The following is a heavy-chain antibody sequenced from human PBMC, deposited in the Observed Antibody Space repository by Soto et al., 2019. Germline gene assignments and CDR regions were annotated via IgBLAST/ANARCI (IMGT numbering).Heavy chain of an antibody. CDR2: ISSSSSII. CDR3: ARPYSNRWSIYYGMDV. J-gene: IGHJ6*02. CDR1: GSTLGTYS. Sequence: DVQLVESGGGLVQPGGSLRLSCAGSGSTLGTYSMNWVRQAPGKGLEWISYISSSSSIIYYADSVKGRFTISRDNAKSLMYLHMNSLRDEDTAVYYCARPYSNRWSIYYGMDVWGQGTTVIVSS. D-gene: IGHD6-13*01. V-gene: IGHV3-48*02.